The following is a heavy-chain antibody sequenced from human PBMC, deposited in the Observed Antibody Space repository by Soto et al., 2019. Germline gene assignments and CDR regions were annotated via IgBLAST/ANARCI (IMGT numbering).Heavy chain of an antibody. CDR3: ATDLPLGSYFYDHKGYLMSNY. V-gene: IGHV3-15*01. J-gene: IGHJ1*01. CDR2: IKSRIDGATT. CDR1: RVTCTNSG. Sequence: VLSLRLWWTAARVTCTNSGMSWLRQAPVEGLEGVGLIKSRIDGATTEYAASVNGRFTISRDDSRNTLFLDMNNLKTEDTAVYYCATDLPLGSYFYDHKGYLMSNYWRQGTPVTVSP. D-gene: IGHD3-22*01.